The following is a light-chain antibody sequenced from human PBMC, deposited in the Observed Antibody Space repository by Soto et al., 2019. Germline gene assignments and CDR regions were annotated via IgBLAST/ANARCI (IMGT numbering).Light chain of an antibody. CDR1: SSDVGGYNY. CDR2: EVS. Sequence: QSVLTQPPSASGSPGHSVTISCTGTSSDVGGYNYVSWHQQHPGKAPKLMIYEVSKRPSGVPDRFSGSKSGNTASLTVSGLQAEDEADYYCSSYAGNNNLVFGGGTKVTVL. J-gene: IGLJ2*01. CDR3: SSYAGNNNLV. V-gene: IGLV2-8*01.